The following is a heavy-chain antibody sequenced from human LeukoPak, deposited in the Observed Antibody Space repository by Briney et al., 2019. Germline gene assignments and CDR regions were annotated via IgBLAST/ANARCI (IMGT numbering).Heavy chain of an antibody. D-gene: IGHD6-13*01. Sequence: PSETLSLTCTVSGGSISSYYWSWIRQPPGKGLEWIGYIYYSGSTNYNPSLKSRVTISVDTSKNQFSLKLSSVTAADTAVYYCARGLGYSSSPFDYWGQGTLVTVSS. CDR1: GGSISSYY. J-gene: IGHJ4*02. V-gene: IGHV4-59*12. CDR2: IYYSGST. CDR3: ARGLGYSSSPFDY.